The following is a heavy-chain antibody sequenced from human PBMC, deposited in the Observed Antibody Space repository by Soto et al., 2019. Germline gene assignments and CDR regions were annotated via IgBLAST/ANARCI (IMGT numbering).Heavy chain of an antibody. V-gene: IGHV3-15*01. J-gene: IGHJ4*02. D-gene: IGHD2-21*02. Sequence: KPGGSLRLSCAASGFTFSSAWMNWVRQAPGKGLEWVGRIKSKTDGGATDYAAPVKGRFTISRDDSKKTLYLQMNSLKTEDTAVYYCTTLPMVTVHGDYWGQGTLVTVSS. CDR1: GFTFSSAW. CDR2: IKSKTDGGAT. CDR3: TTLPMVTVHGDY.